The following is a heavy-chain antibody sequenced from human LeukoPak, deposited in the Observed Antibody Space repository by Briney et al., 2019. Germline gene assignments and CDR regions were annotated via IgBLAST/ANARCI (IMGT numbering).Heavy chain of an antibody. CDR1: GFIFSSYA. V-gene: IGHV3-23*01. CDR3: AKDRSCINDACHGDFDY. D-gene: IGHD2-8*01. J-gene: IGHJ4*02. CDR2: ISGSGGST. Sequence: PGGSLRLSCAASGFIFSSYAMSWVRQAPGKGLEWVSTISGSGGSTHYADSVKGRFTISRDNSKNTVYLQMNSLRAEDTAVYYCAKDRSCINDACHGDFDYWGQGTLVTVSS.